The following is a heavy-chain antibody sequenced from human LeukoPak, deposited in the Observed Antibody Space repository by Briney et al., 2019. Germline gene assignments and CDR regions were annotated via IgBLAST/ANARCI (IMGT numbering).Heavy chain of an antibody. D-gene: IGHD1-26*01. CDR2: ISWDGGST. J-gene: IGHJ4*02. CDR1: GFTFDDYT. CDR3: AKDASPGEDEMYYFDY. Sequence: PGRSQRLSCAASGFTFDDYTMHWVRQAPGKGLEWVSLISWDGGSTYYADSVKGRFTISRDNSKNSLYLQMNSLRTEDTALYYCAKDASPGEDEMYYFDYWGQGTLVTVSS. V-gene: IGHV3-43*01.